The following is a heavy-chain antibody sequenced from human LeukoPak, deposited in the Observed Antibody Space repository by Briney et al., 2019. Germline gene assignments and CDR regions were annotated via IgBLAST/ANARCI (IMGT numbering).Heavy chain of an antibody. CDR3: ARDGQQLAFDF. Sequence: SETLSLTCTVSGYSISGGYNWGWIRQPPGKGLEWIGSIYRTGSAYNNPSLKSRVTMSVDTSNNQFSLRLSSVTAADTAVYYCARDGQQLAFDFWGQGTLVTVSS. CDR1: GYSISGGYN. CDR2: IYRTGSA. D-gene: IGHD6-13*01. J-gene: IGHJ4*02. V-gene: IGHV4-38-2*02.